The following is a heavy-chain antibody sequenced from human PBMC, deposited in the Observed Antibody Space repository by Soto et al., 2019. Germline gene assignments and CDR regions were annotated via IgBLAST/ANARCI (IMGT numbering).Heavy chain of an antibody. D-gene: IGHD7-27*01. CDR3: AKNWNWGSLVH. CDR1: GGSINRGDFF. J-gene: IGHJ4*02. Sequence: PSETLSLTCSLSGGSINRGDFFWNWIRQHPGKGLEWIGYIYNNGGTYFHPSLESRVTISVDTPKNQFSLKLSSVTAADTAVYYCAKNWNWGSLVHWGQGTLVTVSS. V-gene: IGHV4-30-4*08. CDR2: IYNNGGT.